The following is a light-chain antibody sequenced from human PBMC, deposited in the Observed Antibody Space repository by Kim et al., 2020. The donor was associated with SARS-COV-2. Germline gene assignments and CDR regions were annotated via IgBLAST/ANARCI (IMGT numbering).Light chain of an antibody. Sequence: PGETVTLTCASNTGAVTPTHYPYWFQKKPGEVPRTLIFDTGSRHSWTPARFSGSLSGDKAVLTLAGAQPEDEGDYYCLLSFSGIRVFGGGTKLTVL. CDR2: DTG. V-gene: IGLV7-46*01. CDR1: TGAVTPTHY. J-gene: IGLJ3*02. CDR3: LLSFSGIRV.